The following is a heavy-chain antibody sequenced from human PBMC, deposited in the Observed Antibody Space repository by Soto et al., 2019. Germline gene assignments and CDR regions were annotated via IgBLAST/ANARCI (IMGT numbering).Heavy chain of an antibody. J-gene: IGHJ4*02. V-gene: IGHV1-46*01. CDR2: VIPSGGHT. CDR3: ARGGHVVVVTAALDY. Sequence: QVQLMQSGAEVKKPVASVKVSCKASGDTFTDYYIHWVRQAPGQGLEWMGTVIPSGGHTTYAQHFLGRVAMTRDTSTSTLYMELTSLTSDDTAIYYCARGGHVVVVTAALDYWGQGTLVTVSS. CDR1: GDTFTDYY. D-gene: IGHD2-21*02.